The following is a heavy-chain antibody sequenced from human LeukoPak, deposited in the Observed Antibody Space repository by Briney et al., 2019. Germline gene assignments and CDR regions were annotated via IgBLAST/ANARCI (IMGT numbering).Heavy chain of an antibody. CDR3: ARETSGSHYSLDY. CDR1: GGSISSYY. V-gene: IGHV4-59*01. Sequence: PSETLSLTCTVSGGSISSYYWRWIRQPPGKGLEWIGYIYYSGSTNYNRSLKSRVTVSVDTSKNQFSLTLSSVPAADTAVYYCARETSGSHYSLDYWGQGTLVTVSS. J-gene: IGHJ4*02. CDR2: IYYSGST. D-gene: IGHD1-26*01.